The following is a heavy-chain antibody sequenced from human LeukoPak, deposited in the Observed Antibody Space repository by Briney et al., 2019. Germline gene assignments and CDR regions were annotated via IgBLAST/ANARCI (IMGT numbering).Heavy chain of an antibody. CDR3: AKGSSGYFVDL. D-gene: IGHD3-22*01. J-gene: IGHJ5*02. Sequence: GGSLRLSCAASGFIFNNYGLIWVRQAPGKGLGWVSAISNDGGGTNYADFVKGRFTISRDNSRNTLFLQMYSLRAEDTALYYCAKGSSGYFVDLWGQGTLVTVSS. CDR2: ISNDGGGT. CDR1: GFIFNNYG. V-gene: IGHV3-23*01.